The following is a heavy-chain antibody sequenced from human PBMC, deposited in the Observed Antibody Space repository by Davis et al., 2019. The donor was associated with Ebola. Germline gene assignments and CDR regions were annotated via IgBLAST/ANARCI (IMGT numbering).Heavy chain of an antibody. V-gene: IGHV5-10-1*04. CDR1: GYSFTSYW. CDR2: IDPSDSYT. D-gene: IGHD3-22*01. J-gene: IGHJ4*02. CDR3: ARLGYYYDSSAPPGY. Sequence: GESLKISCKGSGYSFTSYWISWVRQMPGKGLEWMGRIDPSDSYTNYSPSFQGQVTISADKSISTAYLQWSSLKASDTAMYYCARLGYYYDSSAPPGYWGQGTLVTVSS.